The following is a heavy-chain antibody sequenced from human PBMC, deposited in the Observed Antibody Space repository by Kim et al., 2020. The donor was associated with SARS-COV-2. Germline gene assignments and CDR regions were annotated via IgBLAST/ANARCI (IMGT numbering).Heavy chain of an antibody. V-gene: IGHV1-3*01. CDR3: ARYGSSGWSPSSELLFDY. CDR2: INAGNGNT. D-gene: IGHD6-19*01. J-gene: IGHJ4*02. Sequence: ASVKVSCKASGYTFTSYAMHWVRQAPGQRLEWMGWINAGNGNTKYSQKFQGRVTITRDTSASTAYMELSSLRSEDTAVYYCARYGSSGWSPSSELLFDYWGQGTLVTVSS. CDR1: GYTFTSYA.